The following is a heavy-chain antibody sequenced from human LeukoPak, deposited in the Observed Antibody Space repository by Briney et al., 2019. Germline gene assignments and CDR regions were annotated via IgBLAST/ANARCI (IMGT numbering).Heavy chain of an antibody. J-gene: IGHJ3*02. D-gene: IGHD2/OR15-2a*01. CDR2: MNWNSGDI. Sequence: GGSLRLSCVASGFKFNECAMHWVRQAPGRGLEWVSGMNWNSGDIGYADSVKGRFTISRDNAKNSLYLQMNSLGVEDMALYYCAKALLPSMNGAFDIWGLGTMVTVSS. V-gene: IGHV3-9*03. CDR1: GFKFNECA. CDR3: AKALLPSMNGAFDI.